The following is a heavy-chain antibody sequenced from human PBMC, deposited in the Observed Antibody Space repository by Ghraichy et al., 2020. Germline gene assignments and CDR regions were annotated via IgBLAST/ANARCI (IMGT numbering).Heavy chain of an antibody. CDR3: ARADKLWYDHSERYYYYYGMDV. Sequence: GGSLRLSCAASGFTFSSYSMNWVRQAPGKGLEWVSSISSSSSYIYYADSVKGRFTISRDNAKNSLYLQMNSLRAEDTAVYYCARADKLWYDHSERYYYYYGMDVWGQGTTVTVSS. D-gene: IGHD5-18*01. J-gene: IGHJ6*02. CDR2: ISSSSSYI. CDR1: GFTFSSYS. V-gene: IGHV3-21*01.